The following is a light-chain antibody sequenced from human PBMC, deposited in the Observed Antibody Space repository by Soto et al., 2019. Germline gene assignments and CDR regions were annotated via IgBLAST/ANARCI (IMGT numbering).Light chain of an antibody. J-gene: IGKJ1*01. CDR3: QHYNSYSEA. Sequence: DIQMNQSPSTLSGSVGDRVTITCRASQTISCWLALYQQKPGKAPKLLIYKASTLKSGVPSRFSGSGSGTEFTLTISSLQPDYFATYHCQHYNSYSEAFGQGPKVERK. CDR2: KAS. CDR1: QTISCW. V-gene: IGKV1-5*03.